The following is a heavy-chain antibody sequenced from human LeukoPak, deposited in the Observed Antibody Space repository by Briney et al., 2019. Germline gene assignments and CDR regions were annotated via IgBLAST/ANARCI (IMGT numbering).Heavy chain of an antibody. CDR2: IIPIFGTA. J-gene: IGHJ3*02. Sequence: GASVTVSCKASGGTFSSYAISWVRQAPGQGLEWMGGIIPIFGTANYAQKFQGRVTLTADKSTSTAYMELSSLRSEDTAVYYCASPPRVAAAGTPSGDAFDIWGQGTMVTVSS. CDR1: GGTFSSYA. CDR3: ASPPRVAAAGTPSGDAFDI. D-gene: IGHD6-13*01. V-gene: IGHV1-69*06.